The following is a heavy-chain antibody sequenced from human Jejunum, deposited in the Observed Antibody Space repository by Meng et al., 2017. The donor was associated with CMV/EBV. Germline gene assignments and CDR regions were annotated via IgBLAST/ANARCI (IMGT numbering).Heavy chain of an antibody. Sequence: ASELGLEYYTMNWVRRDPGKSLEWVSLIGWDGGDTLYEDSVRGRFTISRDNSKISLYLHMSSLRADDTAFYYCATIGGLQAFDFWGQGTMVTVSS. CDR1: ELGLEYYT. V-gene: IGHV3-43*01. CDR3: ATIGGLQAFDF. D-gene: IGHD3-16*01. CDR2: IGWDGGDT. J-gene: IGHJ3*01.